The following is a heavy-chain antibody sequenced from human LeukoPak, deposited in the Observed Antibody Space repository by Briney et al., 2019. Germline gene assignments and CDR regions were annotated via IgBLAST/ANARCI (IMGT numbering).Heavy chain of an antibody. V-gene: IGHV3-66*01. J-gene: IGHJ4*02. D-gene: IGHD2-2*03. CDR2: LYSGGGT. CDR1: GFSASSKY. Sequence: GGSLRLSCVASGFSASSKYMSWVRQAPGKGLQWVSVLYSGGGTDYADSVKGRFTISRDNPKNTLYLQMNSLRAEDTAVYYCARDEIGSFDYWGQGTLVTVSS. CDR3: ARDEIGSFDY.